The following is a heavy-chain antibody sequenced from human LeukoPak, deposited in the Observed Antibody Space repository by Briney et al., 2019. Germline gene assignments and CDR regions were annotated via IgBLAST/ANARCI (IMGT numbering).Heavy chain of an antibody. Sequence: AGGSLRLSCAASGFTVSSNYMSWVHQAPGKGLEWVSVIYSGGSTYYADSVKGRFTISRDNSKNTLYLQMNSLRAEDTAVYYCALSAPDYYFDYWGQGTLVTVSS. J-gene: IGHJ4*02. CDR2: IYSGGST. CDR1: GFTVSSNY. CDR3: ALSAPDYYFDY. V-gene: IGHV3-66*02. D-gene: IGHD6-25*01.